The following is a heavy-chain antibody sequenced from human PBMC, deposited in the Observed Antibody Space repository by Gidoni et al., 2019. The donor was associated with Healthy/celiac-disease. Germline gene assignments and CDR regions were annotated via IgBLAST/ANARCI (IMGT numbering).Heavy chain of an antibody. D-gene: IGHD4-17*01. CDR2: IYYSGST. CDR1: GGSISSSSYY. V-gene: IGHV4-39*01. J-gene: IGHJ5*02. Sequence: QLQLQESGPGLVKPSETLSLTCTVSGGSISSSSYYWGWIRQPPGKGLEWIGSIYYSGSTYYNPSLKSRVTISVDTSKNQFSLKLSSVTAADTAVYYCARVDYGDYGREDRFDPWGQGTLVTVSS. CDR3: ARVDYGDYGREDRFDP.